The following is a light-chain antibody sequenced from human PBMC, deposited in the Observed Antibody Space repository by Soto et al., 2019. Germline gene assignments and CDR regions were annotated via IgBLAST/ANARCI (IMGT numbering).Light chain of an antibody. CDR2: DAS. V-gene: IGKV1-33*01. CDR3: QQYENLPT. J-gene: IGKJ5*01. CDR1: QSISSS. Sequence: VDRVTITCRASQSISSSLAWYQQKPGRAPKLLIYDASNLEAGVPSRFRGSGSGTDFTLTISRLQPEDIATYYCQQYENLPTFGQGTRLEIK.